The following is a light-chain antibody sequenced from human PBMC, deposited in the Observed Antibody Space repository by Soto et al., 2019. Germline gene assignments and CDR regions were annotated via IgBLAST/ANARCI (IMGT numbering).Light chain of an antibody. CDR1: QIVSNNY. J-gene: IGKJ1*01. Sequence: EIVLTQSPGSLSLSPGERATLSCRASQIVSNNYVAWYQQKPGQAPRLLLYGASSRATGIPDRFSGSGSGTDFTLIISRLAPEDFAVYYCQQYGSSPTFGQGTKVDSK. V-gene: IGKV3-20*01. CDR2: GAS. CDR3: QQYGSSPT.